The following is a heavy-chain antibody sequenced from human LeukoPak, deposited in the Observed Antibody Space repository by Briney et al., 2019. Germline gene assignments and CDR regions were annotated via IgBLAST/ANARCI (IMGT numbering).Heavy chain of an antibody. CDR3: ARANYYWIHQPYYFDY. CDR1: GYTFTSYA. CDR2: FNTNTENP. Sequence: ASVNVSCKCSGYTFTSYAMNWVRQAPGQGLEWVGWFNTNTENPTYSQGFTGRFVFSLDTSVSTAYLQMSSLKAGATAVYYCARANYYWIHQPYYFDYWRQGTLVTVSS. D-gene: IGHD1-1*01. V-gene: IGHV7-4-1*02. J-gene: IGHJ4*02.